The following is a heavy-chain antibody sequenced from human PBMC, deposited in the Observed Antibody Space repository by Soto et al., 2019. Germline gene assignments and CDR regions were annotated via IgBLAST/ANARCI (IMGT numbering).Heavy chain of an antibody. D-gene: IGHD3-16*02. Sequence: GGSLRLSCAASGFTFSSYAMSWVRQAPGKGLEWVSAISGSGGSTYYADSVKGRFTISRDNSKNTLYLQMNSLRAEDTAVYYCAKDLQLYDYIWGSYRQTSDAFDIWGQGTMVTVSS. CDR1: GFTFSSYA. V-gene: IGHV3-23*01. CDR3: AKDLQLYDYIWGSYRQTSDAFDI. CDR2: ISGSGGST. J-gene: IGHJ3*02.